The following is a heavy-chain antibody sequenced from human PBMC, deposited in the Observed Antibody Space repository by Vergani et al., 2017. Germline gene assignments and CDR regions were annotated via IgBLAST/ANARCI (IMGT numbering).Heavy chain of an antibody. CDR1: GGSLSSYY. CDR3: AGGWGPLDACNI. J-gene: IGHJ3*02. D-gene: IGHD7-27*01. CDR2: IYYTGST. V-gene: IGHV4-59*01. Sequence: QVQLQESGPGLVKPSETLSLTCTVSGGSLSSYYWSWIRPPPGKGLEWSGDIYYTGSTNYNPSLQSRVTISVDTSKNQFSVKLSSVTAADTAVYYCAGGWGPLDACNIWGQGTRVTVSS.